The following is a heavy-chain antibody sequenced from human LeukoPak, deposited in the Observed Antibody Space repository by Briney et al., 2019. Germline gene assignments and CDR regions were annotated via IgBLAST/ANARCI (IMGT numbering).Heavy chain of an antibody. Sequence: GGSLRLSCVGSGFTVSSNYMNWVRQAPGRGLEWVSVIFGGGTTYYTNSVKGRCTISRDNSKNTLYLQMNNLRAEDTAVYYCARVQGYSRLRLGELSLSGFDYWGQGTLVTVSS. CDR3: ARVQGYSRLRLGELSLSGFDY. CDR1: GFTVSSNY. CDR2: IFGGGTT. V-gene: IGHV3-66*01. D-gene: IGHD3-16*02. J-gene: IGHJ4*02.